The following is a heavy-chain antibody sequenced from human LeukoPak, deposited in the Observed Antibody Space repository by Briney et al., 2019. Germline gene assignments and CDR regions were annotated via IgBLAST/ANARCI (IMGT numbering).Heavy chain of an antibody. V-gene: IGHV1-18*01. D-gene: IGHD1-26*01. CDR1: GYTFTSYG. CDR2: ISAYNGNT. J-gene: IGHJ4*02. CDR3: ARHDQGGATTLDY. Sequence: ASVKVSCKASGYTFTSYGISWVRQAPGQGLDWMGWISAYNGNTNYAQKLQGRVTMTTDTSTSKAYVELRSLRSDATAVYYCARHDQGGATTLDYWGQGTLVTVSS.